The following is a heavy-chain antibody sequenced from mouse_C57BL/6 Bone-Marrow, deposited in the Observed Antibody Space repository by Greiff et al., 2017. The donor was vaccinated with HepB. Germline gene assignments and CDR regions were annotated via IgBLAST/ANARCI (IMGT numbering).Heavy chain of an antibody. V-gene: IGHV6-6*01. CDR2: IRNKANNHAK. J-gene: IGHJ2*01. D-gene: IGHD2-4*01. CDR1: GFTFSDAW. Sequence: EVKVEESGGGLVQPGGSMKLSCAASGFTFSDAWMDWVRQSPEKGLEWVAEIRNKANNHAKYYAESVKGRFTISRDDSKSSVYLQMNSSRAEDTGIYYCTRRITTHYFYDWGKGTTLTAAS. CDR3: TRRITTHYFYD.